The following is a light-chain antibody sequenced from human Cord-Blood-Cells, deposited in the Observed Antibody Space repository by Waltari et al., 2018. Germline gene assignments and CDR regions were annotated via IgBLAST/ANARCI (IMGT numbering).Light chain of an antibody. CDR3: QSYDSSLSGWV. J-gene: IGLJ3*02. Sequence: QSVLTQPPSVSGAPGQRVTISCTGNSSNIGAGSDVHWYQQLPGTAPKLLIYGNSNRPSGVPDRFSGSKSGTSASLAITGLQAEDEADYYCQSYDSSLSGWVFGGGTKLTVL. V-gene: IGLV1-40*01. CDR1: SSNIGAGSD. CDR2: GNS.